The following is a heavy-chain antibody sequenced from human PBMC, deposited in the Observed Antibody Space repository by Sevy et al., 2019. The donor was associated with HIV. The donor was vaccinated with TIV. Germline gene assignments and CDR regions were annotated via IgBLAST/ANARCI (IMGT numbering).Heavy chain of an antibody. Sequence: GGSLRLSCSASGFRLNTYARHWVRQAPGKGLEWVSVISSTGNFESYAASVKGRFTISKDNSKNTVSLQMNSLRPEDTAMYYCARDAGYTTKFHPLYWGQGTLVTVSS. V-gene: IGHV3-30*04. CDR1: GFRLNTYA. D-gene: IGHD5-12*01. CDR2: ISSTGNFE. CDR3: ARDAGYTTKFHPLY. J-gene: IGHJ4*02.